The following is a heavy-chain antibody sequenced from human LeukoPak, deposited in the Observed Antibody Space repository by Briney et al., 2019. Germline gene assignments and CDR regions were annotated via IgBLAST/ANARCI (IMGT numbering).Heavy chain of an antibody. V-gene: IGHV2-5*02. Sequence: SGPTLVKPSPALTLTFSCSGFSRITSGVGVGWIRQPPGKALEWLALIYWDDDKRYNPSLKSRLTITKDTSKNQVVLTMTYMDPVDTGLYYRAKNCRGWYHWFDPWGQGTLVTVSS. J-gene: IGHJ5*02. CDR3: AKNCRGWYHWFDP. CDR1: GFSRITSGVG. D-gene: IGHD6-19*01. CDR2: IYWDDDK.